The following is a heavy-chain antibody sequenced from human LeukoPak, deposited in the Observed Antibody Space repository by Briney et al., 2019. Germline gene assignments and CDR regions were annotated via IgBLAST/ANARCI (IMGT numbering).Heavy chain of an antibody. CDR3: AKHRGYTYGQPIDY. V-gene: IGHV3-23*01. J-gene: IGHJ4*02. Sequence: GGSLRLSCAVSGFTFSNYAMSWVRQAPGKGLDWVSAISGSGTTTHYADSVKGRFTISRDNSKNTLYLQMNSLRPEDTAVYYCAKHRGYTYGQPIDYWGQGTLVTVSS. CDR2: ISGSGTTT. D-gene: IGHD5-18*01. CDR1: GFTFSNYA.